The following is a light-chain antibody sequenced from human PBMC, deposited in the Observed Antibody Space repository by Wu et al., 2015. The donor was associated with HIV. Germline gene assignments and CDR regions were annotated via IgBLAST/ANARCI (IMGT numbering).Light chain of an antibody. Sequence: EIVLTQSPGTLSLSPGERAILSCRASQSVSSNLVWYQQRPGQAPRLLIYGASTRATDIPARFSGSGSGTEFTLTISSMQSEDFGVYYCQQYNTWQTFGQGTKVEIK. CDR1: QSVSSN. CDR3: QQYNTWQT. V-gene: IGKV3-15*01. J-gene: IGKJ1*01. CDR2: GAS.